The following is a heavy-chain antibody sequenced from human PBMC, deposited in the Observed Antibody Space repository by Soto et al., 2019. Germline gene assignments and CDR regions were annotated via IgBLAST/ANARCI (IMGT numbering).Heavy chain of an antibody. CDR2: TYYRSKWST. J-gene: IGHJ5*01. V-gene: IGHV6-1*01. CDR3: TRALSGSYDS. Sequence: SQTLSLTCVISGDSVSSKSAAWNWIRQSPSRGLKWLGRTYYRSKWSTDYAVSMKSRIAINPDTSKNQFSLQLNSVTPEDTAVYYCTRALSGSYDSWGQGTLVTVSS. D-gene: IGHD1-26*01. CDR1: GDSVSSKSAA.